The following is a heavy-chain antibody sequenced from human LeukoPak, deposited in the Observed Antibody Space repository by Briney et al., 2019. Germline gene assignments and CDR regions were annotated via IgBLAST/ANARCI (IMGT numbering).Heavy chain of an antibody. J-gene: IGHJ4*02. D-gene: IGHD3-22*01. CDR1: GYSISSGYY. Sequence: SETLSLTCTVSGYSISSGYYWGWIRQPPGKGLEWIGSIYHSGSTYYNPSLKSRVTISVDTSKNQFSLKLSSVTAADTAVYYCARDHFYYYDSSRTSRLRSRPPSYYFDYWGQGTLVTVSS. V-gene: IGHV4-38-2*02. CDR3: ARDHFYYYDSSRTSRLRSRPPSYYFDY. CDR2: IYHSGST.